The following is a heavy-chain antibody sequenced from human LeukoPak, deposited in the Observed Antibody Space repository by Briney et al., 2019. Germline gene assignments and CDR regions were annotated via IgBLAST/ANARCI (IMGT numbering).Heavy chain of an antibody. CDR2: IYHSGST. V-gene: IGHV4-30-2*01. CDR3: ARDPNSWGAFDI. J-gene: IGHJ3*02. Sequence: SETLSLTCTVSGGSISSGGYYWSWIRQPPGKGLEWIGYIYHSGSTYYNPSLKSRVTISVDTSKNQFSLKLSSVTAADTAVYYCARDPNSWGAFDIWGQGTMVTVSS. CDR1: GGSISSGGYY. D-gene: IGHD3-16*01.